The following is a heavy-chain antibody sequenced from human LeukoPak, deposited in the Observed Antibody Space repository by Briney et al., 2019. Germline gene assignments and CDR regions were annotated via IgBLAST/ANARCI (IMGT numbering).Heavy chain of an antibody. D-gene: IGHD3-10*01. V-gene: IGHV4-34*01. CDR2: INHSGST. Sequence: SETLSLTCAVYGGSFSGYYWSWIRQPPGKGLEWIGEINHSGSTNYNPSLKSRGTISVGTSKNQFSLKLSSVTAADTAVYYCAAPSMVRGVITAFDIWGQGTTVTVSS. CDR1: GGSFSGYY. J-gene: IGHJ3*02. CDR3: AAPSMVRGVITAFDI.